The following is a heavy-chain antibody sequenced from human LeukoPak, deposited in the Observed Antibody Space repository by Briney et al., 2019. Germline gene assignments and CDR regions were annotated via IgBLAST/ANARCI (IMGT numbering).Heavy chain of an antibody. Sequence: GGSLRLSCVASGFTFSSYSLAWVRQTPGKGLAWVSIIAGNNSPTFYADSVEGRFTISRDNSKNMGYLQMNSLRVEDSGVYFCARGATRATRHFDVWGRGTLVTGSS. V-gene: IGHV3-23*01. CDR3: ARGATRATRHFDV. CDR1: GFTFSSYS. CDR2: IAGNNSPT. J-gene: IGHJ2*01. D-gene: IGHD2-2*01.